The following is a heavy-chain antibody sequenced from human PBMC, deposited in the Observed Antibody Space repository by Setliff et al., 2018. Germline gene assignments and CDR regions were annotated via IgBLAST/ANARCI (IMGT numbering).Heavy chain of an antibody. D-gene: IGHD2-8*01. Sequence: SETLSLTCTVSGGSISSSSYYWGWIRQPPGKGLECIGSIYYSGSTYYNPSLKSRVTISVDTSKNQFSLTLSSVTAADTAVYYCAARDAGVDYWGQGTLVTVSS. CDR2: IYYSGST. CDR3: AARDAGVDY. V-gene: IGHV4-39*07. CDR1: GGSISSSSYY. J-gene: IGHJ4*02.